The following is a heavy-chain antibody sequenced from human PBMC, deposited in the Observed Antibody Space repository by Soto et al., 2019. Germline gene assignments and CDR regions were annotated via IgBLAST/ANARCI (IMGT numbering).Heavy chain of an antibody. CDR3: AREPYHYDSSGYYDY. CDR1: GGSTTSGGYY. D-gene: IGHD3-22*01. V-gene: IGHV4-31*11. Sequence: SEPLSLTCAVSGGSTTSGGYYWNWNRQPPGKGLEWIAYIHYIGSNYHNPTLNSRVSISLDTSKNQFSLKLSSVTAADTAVYYCAREPYHYDSSGYYDYWGQGILVTVSS. CDR2: IHYIGSN. J-gene: IGHJ4*02.